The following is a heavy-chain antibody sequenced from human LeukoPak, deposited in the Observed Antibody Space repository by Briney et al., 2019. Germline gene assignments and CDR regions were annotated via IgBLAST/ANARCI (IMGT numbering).Heavy chain of an antibody. CDR1: GFTVSSNY. CDR2: IHSGGST. J-gene: IGHJ3*02. V-gene: IGHV3-53*01. Sequence: PGGSLRLSCAASGFTVSSNYMSWARQAPGKGLEWVSVIHSGGSTYYADSVKGRFTISRDNSKNTLYLQMNSLRAEDTAVYYCAKVQQQLVPDAFDIWGQGTMVTVSS. D-gene: IGHD6-13*01. CDR3: AKVQQQLVPDAFDI.